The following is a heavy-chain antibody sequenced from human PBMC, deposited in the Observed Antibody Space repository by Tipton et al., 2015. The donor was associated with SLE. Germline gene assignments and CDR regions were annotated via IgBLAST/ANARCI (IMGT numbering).Heavy chain of an antibody. CDR1: GYSISSGYY. CDR2: IYHSGST. Sequence: TLSLTCAVSGYSISSGYYWGLIRQPPGKGLEWIGSIYHSGSTYYNPSLKSRVTISVDTSKNQFSLKLSSVTAADTAVYYCARSGSSSLAFDIWGQGTMVTVSS. V-gene: IGHV4-38-2*01. CDR3: ARSGSSSLAFDI. D-gene: IGHD6-6*01. J-gene: IGHJ3*02.